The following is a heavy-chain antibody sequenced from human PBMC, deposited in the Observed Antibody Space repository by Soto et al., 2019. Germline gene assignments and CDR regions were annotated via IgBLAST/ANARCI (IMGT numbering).Heavy chain of an antibody. CDR1: GGSFSGYY. V-gene: IGHV4-34*01. CDR2: INHREST. Sequence: SETLSLTYAVYGGSFSGYYWSLLRQPPGKRLEWIGEINHRESTNYNPSLKSRVNISVDTSKKKFPLKLSSETPADTAVYCCARSRSGTPGIDYWGQGTLVTVSS. D-gene: IGHD6-13*01. CDR3: ARSRSGTPGIDY. J-gene: IGHJ4*02.